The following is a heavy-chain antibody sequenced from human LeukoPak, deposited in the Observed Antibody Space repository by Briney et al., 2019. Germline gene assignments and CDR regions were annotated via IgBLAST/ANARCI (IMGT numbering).Heavy chain of an antibody. CDR2: IYSGGST. Sequence: GGSLRLSCAASGLTVSSNYMSWVRQAPGKGLEWVSVIYSGGSTYYADSVKGRFTISRDNSKNTLYLQMNSLRAEDTAIYYCSKDISAGGLDVWGPGTPVTVSS. D-gene: IGHD3-16*02. CDR3: SKDISAGGLDV. CDR1: GLTVSSNY. V-gene: IGHV3-53*01. J-gene: IGHJ6*02.